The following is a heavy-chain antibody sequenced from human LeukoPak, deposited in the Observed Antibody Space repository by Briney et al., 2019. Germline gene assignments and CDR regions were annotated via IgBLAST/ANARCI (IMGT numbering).Heavy chain of an antibody. V-gene: IGHV5-51*01. D-gene: IGHD3-10*01. CDR1: GYPFTSYW. CDR3: ARSPNGEPRFDP. J-gene: IGHJ5*02. CDR2: IYPGDSET. Sequence: GESLKTSCQASGYPFTSYWIGWVRQMPGKGLEWMGIIYPGDSETRYSPSFQGQVTISADKSISTAYLQWSSLKASDTAMYYCARSPNGEPRFDPWGQGTLVTVSS.